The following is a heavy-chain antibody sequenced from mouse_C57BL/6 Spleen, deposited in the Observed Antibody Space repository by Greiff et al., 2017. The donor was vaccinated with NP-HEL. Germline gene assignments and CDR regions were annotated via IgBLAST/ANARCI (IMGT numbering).Heavy chain of an antibody. CDR2: FYPGSGSI. CDR3: ARHPNWDHRFDD. V-gene: IGHV1-62-2*01. D-gene: IGHD4-1*02. CDR1: GYTFTEYT. J-gene: IGHJ2*01. Sequence: VQRVESGAELVKPGASVKLSCKASGYTFTEYTIHWVKQRSGQGLEWIGWFYPGSGSIKYNEKFKDKATLTADKSSSTVYMELSRLTSEDSAVYFCARHPNWDHRFDDWGQGTTLTVSS.